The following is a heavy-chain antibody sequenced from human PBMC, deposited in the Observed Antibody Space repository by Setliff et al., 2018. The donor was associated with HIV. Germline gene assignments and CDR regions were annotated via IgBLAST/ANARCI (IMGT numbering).Heavy chain of an antibody. Sequence: PSETLSLTCNVFGGSIRNYYWSWIRQPPGKGLEWIGYTYYSGSTSYKPSLKSRVTISVDPYKNQLSLRLTSVTAADTAVYYCARGVRVGGVIGWFDTWGHGTLVTVSS. J-gene: IGHJ5*01. CDR1: GGSIRNYY. D-gene: IGHD3-10*01. V-gene: IGHV4-59*01. CDR3: ARGVRVGGVIGWFDT. CDR2: TYYSGST.